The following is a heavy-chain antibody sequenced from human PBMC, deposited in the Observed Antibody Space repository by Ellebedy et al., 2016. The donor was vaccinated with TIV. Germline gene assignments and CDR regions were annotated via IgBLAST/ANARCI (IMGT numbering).Heavy chain of an antibody. Sequence: PGGSLRLSCAASGITFSSYSMSWVRQDPWKGLEWVAHIREDGSWIFYADSVKGRFTISRDNARNSLYLQMNSLGAEETAVYYCTRDKGTPVNYRFDYWGRGTLVTVSS. J-gene: IGHJ4*02. CDR2: IREDGSWI. CDR3: TRDKGTPVNYRFDY. CDR1: GITFSSYS. D-gene: IGHD5-24*01. V-gene: IGHV3-7*01.